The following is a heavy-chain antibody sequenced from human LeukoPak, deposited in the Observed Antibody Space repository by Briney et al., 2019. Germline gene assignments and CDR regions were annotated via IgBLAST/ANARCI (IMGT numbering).Heavy chain of an antibody. CDR1: GFTFSSYG. J-gene: IGHJ6*03. V-gene: IGHV3-33*06. Sequence: PGGSLRLSCAASGFTFSSYGMHWVRQAPGKGLEWVAVIWYDGSNKYYADSVKGRFTISRDNSKNTLYLQMNSLRAEDTAVYYCAKDGGSGYSNPWYYYYYMDVWGKGTTVTVSS. D-gene: IGHD4-11*01. CDR2: IWYDGSNK. CDR3: AKDGGSGYSNPWYYYYYMDV.